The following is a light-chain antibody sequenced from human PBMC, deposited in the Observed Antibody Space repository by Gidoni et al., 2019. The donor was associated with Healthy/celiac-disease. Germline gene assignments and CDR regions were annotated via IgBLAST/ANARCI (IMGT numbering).Light chain of an antibody. CDR2: SAS. CDR1: QSISSY. Sequence: EIQMTQSPSCLSASVGDRVTITCRASQSISSYLNWYHQKPGKDPKLLIYSASSLQSGVPARFSCSGSVTDFTLTISSLQPEDFATYYCQQSYSTPRTFGQWTKLEIK. CDR3: QQSYSTPRT. V-gene: IGKV1-39*01. J-gene: IGKJ2*01.